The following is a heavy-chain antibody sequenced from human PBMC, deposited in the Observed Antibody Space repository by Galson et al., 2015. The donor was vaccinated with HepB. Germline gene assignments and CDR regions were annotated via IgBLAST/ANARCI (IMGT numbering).Heavy chain of an antibody. CDR2: ISTSTRYI. CDR3: ARMLGSCTSTSCSPDFDL. D-gene: IGHD2-2*01. Sequence: SLRLSCAPSGFTFSSYNMNWVRQAPGKGLGWITFISTSTRYIYYADSVKGRFTVSRDSAKNSLYLQMNSLRAEDTAVYYCARMLGSCTSTSCSPDFDLWGRGTLVTVSS. J-gene: IGHJ2*01. CDR1: GFTFSSYN. V-gene: IGHV3-21*01.